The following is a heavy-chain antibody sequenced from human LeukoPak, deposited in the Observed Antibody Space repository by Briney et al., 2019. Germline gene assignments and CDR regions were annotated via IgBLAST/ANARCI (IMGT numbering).Heavy chain of an antibody. D-gene: IGHD2-21*02. Sequence: SVKVSCKASGGTFSSYAISWVRQAPGQGLEWMGGIIPIFGTANYAQKFQGRVTITTDESTSTAYMELSSLRSEDTAVYYCARGDYCGGDCNFTQLDYWDQGTLVTVSS. V-gene: IGHV1-69*05. J-gene: IGHJ4*02. CDR1: GGTFSSYA. CDR3: ARGDYCGGDCNFTQLDY. CDR2: IIPIFGTA.